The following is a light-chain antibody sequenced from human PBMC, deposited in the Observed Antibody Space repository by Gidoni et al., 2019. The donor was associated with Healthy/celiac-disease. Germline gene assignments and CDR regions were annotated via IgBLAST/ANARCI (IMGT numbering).Light chain of an antibody. CDR3: QQSYSTPLT. CDR2: AAS. CDR1: QSISSY. V-gene: IGKV1-39*01. J-gene: IGKJ1*01. Sequence: DIQMTQSPSSLSASVGDRVTIPCRASQSISSYLNWYQQKPGKAPKLLIYAASSLQSGVPSRFSGSGSGTDFTLTISSLQPEDFATYYCQQSYSTPLTFGQXTKVEIK.